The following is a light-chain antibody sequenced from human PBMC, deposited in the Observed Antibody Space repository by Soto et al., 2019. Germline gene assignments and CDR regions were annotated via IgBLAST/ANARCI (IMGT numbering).Light chain of an antibody. CDR2: DVT. Sequence: QCALTQPASVSRSPGQSLAISCTGTSSDVGGYNYVSWYQHYPGKAPKVMIYDVTNRPSGVSNRFSGSKSANTASLTISGLQAEDEADYYCSSYISSSTPLDVFGTGTKVTVL. V-gene: IGLV2-14*03. J-gene: IGLJ1*01. CDR1: SSDVGGYNY. CDR3: SSYISSSTPLDV.